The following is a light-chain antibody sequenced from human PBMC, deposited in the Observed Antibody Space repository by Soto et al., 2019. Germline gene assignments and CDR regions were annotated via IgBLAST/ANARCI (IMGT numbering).Light chain of an antibody. Sequence: EIVMTQSPATLSVSPGEKATLSCRASQSAGTNLVWYQQRPGQAPRVVIFDASRRATGIPARFSGSGSGTEFTLTISSLQFEDFAVYYCHQFNNWPWTFGQGTRVEIK. J-gene: IGKJ1*01. V-gene: IGKV3-15*01. CDR3: HQFNNWPWT. CDR1: QSAGTN. CDR2: DAS.